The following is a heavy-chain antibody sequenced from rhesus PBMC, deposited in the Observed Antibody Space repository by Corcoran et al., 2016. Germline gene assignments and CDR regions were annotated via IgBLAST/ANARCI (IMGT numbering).Heavy chain of an antibody. J-gene: IGHJ4*01. CDR1: GGSISSGYYY. Sequence: QVQLQESGPGLVKPSETLSLTCAVSGGSISSGYYYWSWIRQTPGKGLEWIGSTTYSGSTSHNPSLRSRVTISRDTSKNQFSLKLSSVTAADTAVYYCAREGTVADDYWGQGVLVTVSS. CDR3: AREGTVADDY. D-gene: IGHD4-29*01. CDR2: TTYSGST. V-gene: IGHV4-122*02.